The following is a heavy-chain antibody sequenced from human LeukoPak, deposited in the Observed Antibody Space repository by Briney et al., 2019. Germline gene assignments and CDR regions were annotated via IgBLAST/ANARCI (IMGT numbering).Heavy chain of an antibody. CDR2: ISYDGSNK. V-gene: IGHV3-30-3*01. Sequence: GGSLRLSCAASGFTFSSYAMHWVRQAPGKGLEWVAVISYDGSNKYYADSAKGRFTISRDNSKNTLYLQMNSLGAEDTAVYYCARDYGGPPIVGDSYYFDYWGQGTLVTVSS. D-gene: IGHD1-26*01. CDR3: ARDYGGPPIVGDSYYFDY. CDR1: GFTFSSYA. J-gene: IGHJ4*02.